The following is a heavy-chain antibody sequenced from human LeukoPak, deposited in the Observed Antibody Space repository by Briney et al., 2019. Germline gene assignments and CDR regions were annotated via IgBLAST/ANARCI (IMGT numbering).Heavy chain of an antibody. CDR3: ARCYKADSSGYYFPAPDAFDI. J-gene: IGHJ3*02. D-gene: IGHD3-22*01. CDR2: IDPNSGGT. V-gene: IGHV1-2*02. CDR1: GYTFTGYY. Sequence: ASAKVSCKASGYTFTGYYMHWVRQAPGQGLEWMGWIDPNSGGTNYAQKFQGRVTMTRDTSISTAYMELSRLRSDDTAVYYCARCYKADSSGYYFPAPDAFDIWGQGTMVTVSS.